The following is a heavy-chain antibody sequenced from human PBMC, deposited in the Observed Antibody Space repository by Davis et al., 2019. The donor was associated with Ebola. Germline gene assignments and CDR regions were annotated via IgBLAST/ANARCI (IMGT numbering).Heavy chain of an antibody. CDR3: AREGKYRDESRTFDY. J-gene: IGHJ4*02. V-gene: IGHV3-7*01. CDR1: GFTFAIYW. Sequence: GESLKISCAASGFTFAIYWMSWVRQAPGKGLEWVANIKQDGSEKYYVDSVKGRFTISRDNAKSSLYLQMNSLRAEDTAVYYCAREGKYRDESRTFDYWGQGTLVTVSS. D-gene: IGHD2-2*01. CDR2: IKQDGSEK.